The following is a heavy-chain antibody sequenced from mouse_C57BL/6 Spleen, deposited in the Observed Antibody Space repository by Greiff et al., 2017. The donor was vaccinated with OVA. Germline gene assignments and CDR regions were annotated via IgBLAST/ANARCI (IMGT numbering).Heavy chain of an antibody. V-gene: IGHV1-50*01. CDR2: IDPSDSYT. J-gene: IGHJ4*01. CDR3: ARWDYGSSFYYAMDY. CDR1: GYTFTSYW. D-gene: IGHD1-1*01. Sequence: VQLQQPGAELVKPGASVKLSCKASGYTFTSYWMQWVKQRPGQGLEWIGEIDPSDSYTNYNQKFKGKATLTVDTSSSTAYMQLSSLTSEDSAVYYCARWDYGSSFYYAMDYWGQGTSVTVSS.